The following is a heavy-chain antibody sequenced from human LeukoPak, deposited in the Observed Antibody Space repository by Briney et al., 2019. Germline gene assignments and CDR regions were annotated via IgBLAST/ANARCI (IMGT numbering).Heavy chain of an antibody. Sequence: GGSLRLSCADSGFTFSSYWISWVRQAPGKGLEWVANINQDGSEKYYVDSVRGRFTISRDNAKNSLYLQMNSLRAEDTTVYYCAISSPVATVGYWGQGTLVTVSS. V-gene: IGHV3-7*01. J-gene: IGHJ4*02. CDR3: AISSPVATVGY. CDR1: GFTFSSYW. CDR2: INQDGSEK. D-gene: IGHD4-23*01.